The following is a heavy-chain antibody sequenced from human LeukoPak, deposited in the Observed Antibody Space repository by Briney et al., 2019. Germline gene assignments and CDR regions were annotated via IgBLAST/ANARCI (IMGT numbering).Heavy chain of an antibody. J-gene: IGHJ4*02. CDR3: ARGAGASIAARSDY. D-gene: IGHD6-6*01. CDR2: ISAYNGNT. CDR1: GYTFTNYG. Sequence: ASVTVSFKASGYTFTNYGISWVRQAPGQGLEWMGWISAYNGNTNYAQKLQGRVTITTDTSTSTAYMELRSLRSDDTAVYYCARGAGASIAARSDYWGQGTLVTVSS. V-gene: IGHV1-18*01.